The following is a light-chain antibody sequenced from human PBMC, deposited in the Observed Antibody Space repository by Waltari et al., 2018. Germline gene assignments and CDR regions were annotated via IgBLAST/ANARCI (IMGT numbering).Light chain of an antibody. V-gene: IGKV3-11*01. Sequence: EIVLTQSPATLSLSPGEGATLSCRASQSVSSQLVWYQQKRGQAPRLLIYVASNRATGIPARFSGSGSGTDCTLTIISLEPEDFAVYYCQQCNNSPPTFGQGTKVEIK. J-gene: IGKJ1*01. CDR1: QSVSSQ. CDR3: QQCNNSPPT. CDR2: VAS.